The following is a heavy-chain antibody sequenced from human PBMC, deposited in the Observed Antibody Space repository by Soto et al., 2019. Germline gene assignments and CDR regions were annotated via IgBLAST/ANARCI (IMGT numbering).Heavy chain of an antibody. CDR2: IRNKGNNYAT. CDR3: TARRDWTAVDPLEY. D-gene: IGHD5-18*01. J-gene: IGHJ4*02. V-gene: IGHV3-73*02. Sequence: EVQLVESGGGLVQPGGSLKVSCAASGFTFSDSAMHWVRQASGKGLEWVGRIRNKGNNYATAYTASVKGRLTISRDDSKITVSLQMNSLKVDDTAVYYCTARRDWTAVDPLEYWGLGTLVTVSS. CDR1: GFTFSDSA.